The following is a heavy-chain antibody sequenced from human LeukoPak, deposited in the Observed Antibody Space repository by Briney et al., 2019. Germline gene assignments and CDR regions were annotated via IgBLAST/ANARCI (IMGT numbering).Heavy chain of an antibody. Sequence: GGSLRLSCSAFGFTFGDYAFHWVRQAPGKGLEWVAVISYDGSNKYYADSVKGRFTISRDNSKNTLYLQMNSLRAEDTAVYYCAKGLYYYDSSGSDAFDIWGQGTMVTVSS. CDR1: GFTFGDYA. CDR2: ISYDGSNK. D-gene: IGHD3-22*01. V-gene: IGHV3-30*18. J-gene: IGHJ3*02. CDR3: AKGLYYYDSSGSDAFDI.